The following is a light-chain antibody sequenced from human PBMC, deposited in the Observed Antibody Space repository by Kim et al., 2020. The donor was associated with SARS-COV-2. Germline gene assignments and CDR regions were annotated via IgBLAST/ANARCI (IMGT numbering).Light chain of an antibody. CDR3: AAWDDSLNGYV. CDR1: SSNIGSNT. Sequence: ELTQPPSASGTPGQRATISCSGSSSNIGSNTVNWYQQLPGTAPKLLIYSNNQRPSGVPDRFSGSKSGTSASLAISGLQSEDEADYYCAAWDDSLNGYVFGTGTKVTVL. V-gene: IGLV1-44*01. CDR2: SNN. J-gene: IGLJ1*01.